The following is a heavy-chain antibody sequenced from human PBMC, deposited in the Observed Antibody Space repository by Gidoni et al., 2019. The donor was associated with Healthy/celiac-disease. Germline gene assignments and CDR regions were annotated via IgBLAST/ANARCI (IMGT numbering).Heavy chain of an antibody. V-gene: IGHV3-66*01. CDR3: ARAHPGGYSYALDEYYFDY. CDR1: GFTVSSNY. D-gene: IGHD5-18*01. Sequence: EVQLVESGGGLVQPGGSLRLSCAASGFTVSSNYMSWVRQAPGKGLEWVSVIYSGGSTYYADSVKGRFTISRDNSKNTLYLQMNSLRAEDTAVYYCARAHPGGYSYALDEYYFDYWGQGTLVTVSS. CDR2: IYSGGST. J-gene: IGHJ4*02.